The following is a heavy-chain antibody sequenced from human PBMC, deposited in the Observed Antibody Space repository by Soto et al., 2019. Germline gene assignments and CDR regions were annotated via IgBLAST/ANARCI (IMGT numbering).Heavy chain of an antibody. J-gene: IGHJ6*02. Sequence: SVKVSCKASGGTFSSYAISWVRQAPGQGLEWMGGIIPIFGTANYAQKFQGRVTITADKSTSTACMELSSLRSEDTAVYYCATRPTPLGYCSSTSCLYYYYYYGMDVCGRRTMVTVSS. D-gene: IGHD2-2*01. CDR1: GGTFSSYA. CDR2: IIPIFGTA. CDR3: ATRPTPLGYCSSTSCLYYYYYYGMDV. V-gene: IGHV1-69*06.